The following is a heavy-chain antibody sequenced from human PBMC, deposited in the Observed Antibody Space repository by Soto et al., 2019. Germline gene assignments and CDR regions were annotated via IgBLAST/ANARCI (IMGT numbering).Heavy chain of an antibody. CDR1: GFTLSNYA. V-gene: IGHV3-23*01. CDR3: GRDPNGDYVGAFDF. D-gene: IGHD4-17*01. CDR2: SISSGGGS. J-gene: IGHJ3*01. Sequence: EVQVLESGGDLVQPGGSLRLSCEVSGFTLSNYAMTWVRQGPGKGLEWVASISSGGGSSHADSVKGRFTISRDNSKNTVYLQMNSLRDEDTAVYYCGRDPNGDYVGAFDFWGQGTMVAFSS.